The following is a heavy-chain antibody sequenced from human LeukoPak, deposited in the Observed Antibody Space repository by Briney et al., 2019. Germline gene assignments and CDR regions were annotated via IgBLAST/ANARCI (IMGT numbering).Heavy chain of an antibody. V-gene: IGHV3-15*01. D-gene: IGHD3-16*01. CDR2: IKSKTDGGTT. Sequence: PGGSLRLSCAASGFTFSNAWMSWVRQAPGKGLEWVGRIKSKTDGGTTDYAAPVKGRFTISRDDSKNTLYLQMNSLKTEDTAVYYCTTSPPYRGGRYYYMDVWGKGTTVTVSS. J-gene: IGHJ6*03. CDR3: TTSPPYRGGRYYYMDV. CDR1: GFTFSNAW.